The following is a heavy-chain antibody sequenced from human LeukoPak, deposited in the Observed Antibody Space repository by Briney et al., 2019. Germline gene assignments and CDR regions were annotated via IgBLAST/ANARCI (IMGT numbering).Heavy chain of an antibody. D-gene: IGHD6-13*01. CDR3: AKDSIEPQWYSSSWYESHGAFDI. CDR2: ISGSGGST. CDR1: GFTFSSYA. J-gene: IGHJ3*02. Sequence: GGSLRLSCAASGFTFSSYAMSWVRQAPGKGLEWVSAISGSGGSTYYADSVKGRFTISRDNSKNTLYLQMNSLRAEDTAVYYCAKDSIEPQWYSSSWYESHGAFDIWGQGTMVTVSS. V-gene: IGHV3-23*01.